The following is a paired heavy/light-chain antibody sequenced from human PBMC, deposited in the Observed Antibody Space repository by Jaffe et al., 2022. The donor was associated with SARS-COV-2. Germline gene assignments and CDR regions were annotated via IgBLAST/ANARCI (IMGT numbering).Light chain of an antibody. CDR2: GAS. J-gene: IGKJ4*01. CDR1: QRVFNNN. V-gene: IGKV3-20*01. CDR3: QQYGTSPPLT. Sequence: EIVLTQSPGTLSLSPGERATLSCRASQRVFNNNVAWYQQKPGQPPRLLIYGASSRATAIPDRFSGSGSGTDFTLTISRLEPEDFALYFCQQYGTSPPLTFGGGTKVEIK.
Heavy chain of an antibody. CDR3: ASDRTSAGGWNWYFDP. D-gene: IGHD6-19*01. J-gene: IGHJ2*01. CDR1: GYTFSRHS. V-gene: IGHV1-3*01. CDR2: INAGNGDT. Sequence: QVQLEQSGAEVKKPGASVRISCRASGYTFSRHSMHWVRQAPGQRPEWMGWINAGNGDTRYSQKFQARLTISRDTTASTAHMELTGLTSEDTAVYYCASDRTSAGGWNWYFDPWGRGTLVTVSS.